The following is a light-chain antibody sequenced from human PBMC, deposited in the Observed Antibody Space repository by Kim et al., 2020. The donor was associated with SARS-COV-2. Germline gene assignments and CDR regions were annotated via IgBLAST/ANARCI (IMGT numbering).Light chain of an antibody. J-gene: IGKJ1*01. CDR3: LQHNTYPWT. CDR2: AAS. Sequence: DIQMTQFPSSLSASVGDRVTITCRASQDIRNDLDWYQQKPDKAPKRLIYAASSLQPGVPSRFSGSGSGTEFTLTVSSLQPEDFATYYCLQHNTYPWTFGQGTKVDIK. V-gene: IGKV1-17*01. CDR1: QDIRND.